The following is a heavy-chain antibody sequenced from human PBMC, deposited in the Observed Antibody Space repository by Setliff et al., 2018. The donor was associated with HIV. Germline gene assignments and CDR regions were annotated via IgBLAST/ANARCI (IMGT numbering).Heavy chain of an antibody. Sequence: ASVKVSCKASGTSFNIYAISWVRQAPGQGLEWMGWISAYNGNTNYAQKLQGRVTMTTDTSTNTAYMELRSLRSDDTAVYYCARGYGAFDIWGQGTMVTVSS. CDR3: ARGYGAFDI. D-gene: IGHD4-17*01. CDR2: ISAYNGNT. J-gene: IGHJ3*02. CDR1: GTSFNIYA. V-gene: IGHV1-18*01.